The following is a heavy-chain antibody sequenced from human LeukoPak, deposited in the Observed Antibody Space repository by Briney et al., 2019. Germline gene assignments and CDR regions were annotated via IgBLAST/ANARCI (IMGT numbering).Heavy chain of an antibody. CDR3: ARGGDSSSWRPYYYYYYIDV. D-gene: IGHD6-13*01. CDR2: ISYDGSNK. V-gene: IGHV3-30*04. CDR1: GFTFSSYA. Sequence: PGGSLRLSCAASGFTFSSYAMHWVRQAPGKGLEWVAVISYDGSNKYYADSVKGRFTISRDNSKNTLYLQMNSLRAEDTAVYYCARGGDSSSWRPYYYYYYIDVWGKGTTVTVSS. J-gene: IGHJ6*03.